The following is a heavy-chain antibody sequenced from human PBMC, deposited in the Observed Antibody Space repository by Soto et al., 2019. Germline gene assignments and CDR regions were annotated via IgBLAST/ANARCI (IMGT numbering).Heavy chain of an antibody. D-gene: IGHD3-16*01. CDR2: IDPSGNNT. CDR3: ARDKKRTYYAMDV. V-gene: IGHV1-46*01. Sequence: AAVMVCCNDSGCSFSSYYINWVRQAPGQGLDWMGIIDPSGNNTKYAQKFQGRVTMTRDTSTSTVYMEVSSLRSEDTAGYYCARDKKRTYYAMDVWGQATTVTVSS. J-gene: IGHJ6*02. CDR1: GCSFSSYY.